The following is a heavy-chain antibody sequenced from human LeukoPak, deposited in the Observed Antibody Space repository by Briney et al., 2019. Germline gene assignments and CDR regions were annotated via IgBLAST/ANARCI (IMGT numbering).Heavy chain of an antibody. V-gene: IGHV3-23*01. D-gene: IGHD3-22*01. CDR2: ISGSGGST. Sequence: GGSLRLSCAASGFTFSSYSMNWVRQAPGKGLEWVSAISGSGGSTYYADSVKGRFTISRDNSKNTLYLQMNSLRAEDTAVYYCAKGSAYDPRDYWGQGTLVTVSS. CDR3: AKGSAYDPRDY. J-gene: IGHJ4*02. CDR1: GFTFSSYS.